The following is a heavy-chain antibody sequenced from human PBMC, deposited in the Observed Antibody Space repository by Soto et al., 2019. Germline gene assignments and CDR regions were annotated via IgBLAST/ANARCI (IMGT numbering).Heavy chain of an antibody. CDR1: GFTFSSYG. CDR3: ARDEAIAAAGIDY. Sequence: QVQLVESGGGVVQPGRSLRLSCAASGFTFSSYGMHWVRQAPGKGLEWVAVIWYDGSNKYYADSVKGRFTISRDNSKNTLYLQMNRRRAEDTAVYYCARDEAIAAAGIDYWGQGTLVTVSS. V-gene: IGHV3-33*01. CDR2: IWYDGSNK. D-gene: IGHD6-13*01. J-gene: IGHJ4*02.